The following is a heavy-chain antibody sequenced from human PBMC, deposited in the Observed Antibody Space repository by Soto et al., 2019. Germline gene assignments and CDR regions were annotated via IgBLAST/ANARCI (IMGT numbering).Heavy chain of an antibody. CDR2: INTDGSGT. J-gene: IGHJ3*02. D-gene: IGHD1-1*01. CDR1: GFTFSSYW. Sequence: EVQLVESGGGLVQPGGSLRLSCAASGFTFSSYWMHWVRQAPGKGLVWISRINTDGSGTSYVDSVQGRFTISRDNGKNTLFLQMNSLRGEDTAVYYCARDSNDVDLFDAFDMWGQGTMVTVS. CDR3: ARDSNDVDLFDAFDM. V-gene: IGHV3-74*01.